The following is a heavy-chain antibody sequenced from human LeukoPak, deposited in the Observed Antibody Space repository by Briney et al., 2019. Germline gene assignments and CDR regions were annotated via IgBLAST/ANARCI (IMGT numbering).Heavy chain of an antibody. CDR1: GYSFTSYG. J-gene: IGHJ1*01. CDR2: ISAYNGHT. V-gene: IGHV1-18*01. Sequence: ASVKVSCKASGYSFTSYGFSWVRQAPGQGLEWVGWISAYNGHTEYAQKFQGRVTMTTDTSTSTAYMELRSLRSDGTAVYFCARDRARSAMAREFQHWGQGTQVTVSS. D-gene: IGHD2-2*01. CDR3: ARDRARSAMAREFQH.